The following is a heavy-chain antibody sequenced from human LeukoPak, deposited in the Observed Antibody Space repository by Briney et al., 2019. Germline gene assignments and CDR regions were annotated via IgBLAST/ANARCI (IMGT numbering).Heavy chain of an antibody. CDR3: ARDPRYYYDSSGYYYVYNWFDP. J-gene: IGHJ5*02. CDR1: GYTFTSHY. CDR2: INTNTGNP. D-gene: IGHD3-22*01. V-gene: IGHV7-4-1*02. Sequence: ASVKVSCKASGYTFTSHYMHWVRQAPGQGLEWMGWINTNTGNPTYAQGFTGRFVFSLDTSVSTAYLQISSLKAEDTAVYYCARDPRYYYDSSGYYYVYNWFDPWGQGTLVTVSS.